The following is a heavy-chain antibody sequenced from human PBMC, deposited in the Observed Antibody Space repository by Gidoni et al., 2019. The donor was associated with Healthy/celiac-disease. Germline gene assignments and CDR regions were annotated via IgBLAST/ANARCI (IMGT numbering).Heavy chain of an antibody. J-gene: IGHJ2*01. CDR3: AKIGSSGYYYDWYFDL. V-gene: IGHV3-23*01. CDR2: ISGSGGST. CDR1: GFTFISYA. D-gene: IGHD3-22*01. Sequence: EVQLLESGGGLVQPGGSLRLSCSASGFTFISYAMSGVRQAPGTGLEWVSAISGSGGSTYYADSVKGRCTISRDNSKNTLYLQMNSLRAEDTAVYYCAKIGSSGYYYDWYFDLWGRGTLVTVSS.